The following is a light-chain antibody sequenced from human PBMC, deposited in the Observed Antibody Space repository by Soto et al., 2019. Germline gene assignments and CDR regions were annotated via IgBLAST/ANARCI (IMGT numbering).Light chain of an antibody. V-gene: IGKV1-5*03. CDR3: QHYNSYSEA. CDR2: KES. Sequence: IQMTQSPSTLSASVGDRVTITCRPSQSISTYFAWYQQKPGKATKLLIYKESTLKSGVPSRLSGSGSGTEFTLTISSLQPDDFATYYCQHYNSYSEAFGQGTKVEIK. J-gene: IGKJ1*01. CDR1: QSISTY.